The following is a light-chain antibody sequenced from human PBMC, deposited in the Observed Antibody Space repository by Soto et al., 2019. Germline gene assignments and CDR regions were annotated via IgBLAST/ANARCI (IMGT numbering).Light chain of an antibody. CDR3: SSYTSANTYV. Sequence: SVLTQPASVSGSPGQSITISCTGTSSDVGAYNYDSWYQQYPGEAPKVIIYDVSHRPAGVSNRFSGSKSGNTASLTISGLQTQDEADYYCSSYTSANTYVFGTGTKVNVL. CDR2: DVS. J-gene: IGLJ1*01. CDR1: SSDVGAYNY. V-gene: IGLV2-14*01.